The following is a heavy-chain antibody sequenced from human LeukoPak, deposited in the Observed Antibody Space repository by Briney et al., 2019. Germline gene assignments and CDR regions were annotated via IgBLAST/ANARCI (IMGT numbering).Heavy chain of an antibody. V-gene: IGHV1-3*01. CDR2: INAGNGHT. Sequence: GASVKVSCKASGYTFNNYAIHWVRQAPEQRFEWMGWINAGNGHTKYSQNFQGRVTITRDSSASTVYIDLSALTSEDTAVYYCARGIWSARTVDYYLDSWGQGTLVTVSS. CDR1: GYTFNNYA. CDR3: ARGIWSARTVDYYLDS. J-gene: IGHJ4*02. D-gene: IGHD2-21*01.